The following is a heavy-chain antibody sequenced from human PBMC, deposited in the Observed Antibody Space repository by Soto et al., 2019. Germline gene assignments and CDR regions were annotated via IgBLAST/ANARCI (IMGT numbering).Heavy chain of an antibody. D-gene: IGHD3-3*01. CDR2: IYYSGST. V-gene: IGHV4-39*01. CDR3: AKLVLEWLLDAFDI. CDR1: GGSISSSSYY. J-gene: IGHJ3*02. Sequence: QLQLQESGPGLVKPSETLSLTCTVSGGSISSSSYYWGWIRQPPGKGLEWIGSIYYSGSTYYNPSLKSRVTISVDTSKNQFSLKLSSVTAADTAVYYCAKLVLEWLLDAFDIWGQGTMVTVSS.